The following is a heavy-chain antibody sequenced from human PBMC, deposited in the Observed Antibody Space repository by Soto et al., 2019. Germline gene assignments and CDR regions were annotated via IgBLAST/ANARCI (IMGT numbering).Heavy chain of an antibody. Sequence: SETLSLTCSVSGASISSGGYYWSWIRQHPGKGLEWIGYIYSSGTTYYNPSLKSRVTISIDTSKNQFSLKVSSVTAADTAVYYCARGIAAAADYWGQGTLVTVSS. J-gene: IGHJ4*02. CDR1: GASISSGGYY. CDR2: IYSSGTT. CDR3: ARGIAAAADY. D-gene: IGHD6-25*01. V-gene: IGHV4-31*02.